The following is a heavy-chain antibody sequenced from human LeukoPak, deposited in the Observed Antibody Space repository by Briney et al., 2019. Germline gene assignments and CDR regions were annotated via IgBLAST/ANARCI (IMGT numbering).Heavy chain of an antibody. Sequence: SGGSLRLSCAASGFTFSTYSMSWVRQAPGKGLEWVSSISGRSYIDYADSVRGRFTISRDNAKNSLYLQMNSLRAEDTAVYYCARVFISYYHMDVWGKGTTVTVSS. CDR3: ARVFISYYHMDV. V-gene: IGHV3-21*01. J-gene: IGHJ6*03. D-gene: IGHD3-10*02. CDR2: ISGRSYI. CDR1: GFTFSTYS.